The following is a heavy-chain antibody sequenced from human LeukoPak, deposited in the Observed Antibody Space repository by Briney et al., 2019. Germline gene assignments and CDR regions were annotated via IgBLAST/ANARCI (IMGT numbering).Heavy chain of an antibody. CDR2: IYYSGRT. J-gene: IGHJ5*02. V-gene: IGHV4-31*03. CDR3: ALGGDWFYP. CDR1: GGSIRSGGYY. D-gene: IGHD3-10*01. Sequence: TLSLTCTVPGGSIRSGGYYWSWISQHPGKRLEWPGYIYYSGRTYYNPSLKSRVTISVDTSKNQFSLKLSSVTAADTAGYYCALGGDWFYPWGEGTLVTVSS.